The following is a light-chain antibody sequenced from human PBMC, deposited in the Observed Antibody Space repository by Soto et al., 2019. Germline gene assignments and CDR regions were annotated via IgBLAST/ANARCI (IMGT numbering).Light chain of an antibody. CDR3: SSYTSSRTLYV. J-gene: IGLJ1*01. CDR1: SSDVGSYTY. V-gene: IGLV2-14*01. Sequence: QSVLTQPASVSGSPRQSITISCTGASSDVGSYTYVSWYQQHPGKAPKLMIYEVNNRPSGVSNRFSGSKSGNTASLTISGLQAEDEAHYYCSSYTSSRTLYVFGTGTKVTVL. CDR2: EVN.